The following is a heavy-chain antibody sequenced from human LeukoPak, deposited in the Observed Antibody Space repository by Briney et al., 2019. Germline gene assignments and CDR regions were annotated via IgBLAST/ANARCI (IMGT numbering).Heavy chain of an antibody. CDR1: GGSISSSSYY. CDR2: IYYSGST. J-gene: IGHJ6*03. D-gene: IGHD3-16*01. CDR3: ARDSMITFGGTHYMDV. V-gene: IGHV4-39*07. Sequence: SETLSLTCTVSGGSISSSSYYWGWIRQPPGKGLEWIGSIYYSGSTYYNPSLKSRVTVSVDTSKNQFSLKLSSVTAADTAVYYCARDSMITFGGTHYMDVWGKGTTVTVSS.